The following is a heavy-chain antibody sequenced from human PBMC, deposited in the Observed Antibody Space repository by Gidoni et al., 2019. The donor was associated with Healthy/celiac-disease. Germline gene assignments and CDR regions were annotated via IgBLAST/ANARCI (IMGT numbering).Heavy chain of an antibody. D-gene: IGHD1-26*01. CDR2: IRSKANSYAT. V-gene: IGHV3-73*01. Sequence: EVQLVESGGGLVQPGGSLKLSCAASGFTFSGSAMHWVRQASGKGLEWVGRIRSKANSYATAYAASVKGRFTISRDDSKNTAYLQMNSLKTEDTAVYYCTSGSYGAFDIWGQGTMVTVSS. J-gene: IGHJ3*02. CDR3: TSGSYGAFDI. CDR1: GFTFSGSA.